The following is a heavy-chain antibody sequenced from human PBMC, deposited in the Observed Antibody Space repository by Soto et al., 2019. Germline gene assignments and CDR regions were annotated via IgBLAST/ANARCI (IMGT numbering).Heavy chain of an antibody. J-gene: IGHJ4*02. CDR2: INPSGGST. CDR1: GYTFTSYY. CDR3: ARLPSGGVDY. Sequence: QVQLVQSGAEVKKPGASVKVSCRASGYTFTSYYMHWVRQAPGQGLEWMGIINPSGGSTNYAQKFQGRVTMTKDKTTSTVYMEQSSVKSEDTAVDYCARLPSGGVDYWGQGTLVTVTS. D-gene: IGHD3-10*01. V-gene: IGHV1-46*03.